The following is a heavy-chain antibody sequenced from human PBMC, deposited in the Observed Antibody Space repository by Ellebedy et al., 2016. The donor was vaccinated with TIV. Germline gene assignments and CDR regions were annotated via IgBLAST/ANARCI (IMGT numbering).Heavy chain of an antibody. CDR1: GFTFSSHA. CDR2: IHSAGTT. J-gene: IGHJ5*02. D-gene: IGHD4-23*01. Sequence: GGSLRLXXAASGFTFSSHAMSWVRQAPGKGLEWVSLIHSAGTTYYADSVKGRFTISRHSSNNTLFLQMSGLSSEDTAIYYCARVSRTGDDYSGGFDPWGQGTLVTVSS. V-gene: IGHV3-53*04. CDR3: ARVSRTGDDYSGGFDP.